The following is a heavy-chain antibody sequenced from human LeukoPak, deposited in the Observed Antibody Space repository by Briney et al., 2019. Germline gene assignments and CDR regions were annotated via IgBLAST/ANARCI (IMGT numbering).Heavy chain of an antibody. CDR3: ARDEVGATHYFDY. V-gene: IGHV3-15*07. CDR2: IKSKTVGGTT. D-gene: IGHD1-26*01. CDR1: GFTFSNAW. Sequence: GGSLRLSCAASGFTFSNAWMNWVRQAPGKGLEWVGRIKSKTVGGTTDYAAPVKGRFTISRDDSKSTLYLQMNSLKTEDTAVYYCARDEVGATHYFDYWGQGTLVTVSS. J-gene: IGHJ4*02.